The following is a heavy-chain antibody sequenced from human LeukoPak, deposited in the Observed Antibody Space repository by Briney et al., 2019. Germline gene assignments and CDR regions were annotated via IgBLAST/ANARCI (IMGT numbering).Heavy chain of an antibody. CDR2: IYYSGST. CDR1: GGSISSYY. J-gene: IGHJ4*02. Sequence: SETLSLTCTVSGGSISSYYWSWIRQPPGKGLGWIGYIYYSGSTNYNPSLKSRVTISVDTSKNQFSLKLSSVTAADTAVYYCARGRTYYYDSSGQTFDYWGQGTLVTVSS. V-gene: IGHV4-59*01. D-gene: IGHD3-22*01. CDR3: ARGRTYYYDSSGQTFDY.